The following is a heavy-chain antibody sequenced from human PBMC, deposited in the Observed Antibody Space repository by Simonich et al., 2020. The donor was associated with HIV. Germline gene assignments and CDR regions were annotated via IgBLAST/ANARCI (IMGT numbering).Heavy chain of an antibody. J-gene: IGHJ4*02. V-gene: IGHV4-34*01. CDR3: ARRTGYDLDY. CDR2: INHSGST. Sequence: QVQLQQWGAGLLKPSETLSLTCAVYGGSFSGYYWSWIRQPPGKGLEWIGEINHSGSTNYNPSLKSRVTISSDTSKNQFSLKLSSVTAADTAVYYCARRTGYDLDYWGQGTLVTVSS. D-gene: IGHD5-12*01. CDR1: GGSFSGYY.